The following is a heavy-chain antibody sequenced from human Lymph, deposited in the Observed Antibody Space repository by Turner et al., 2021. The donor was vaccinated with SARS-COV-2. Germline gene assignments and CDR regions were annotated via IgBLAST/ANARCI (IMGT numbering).Heavy chain of an antibody. CDR1: GGSISSGSYY. CDR3: ARSRQGLVHWYFDI. D-gene: IGHD6-19*01. V-gene: IGHV4-39*01. Sequence: QLQLQESGPGLVKPSETLSLTCPVSGGSISSGSYYWGWIRQPPGKGLEGIGSLDYSGSTYYNPSHKSRVTISVDTYKNQFSLKRSSVTAADTAVYYCARSRQGLVHWYFDIWGRGTLVTVSS. J-gene: IGHJ2*01. CDR2: LDYSGST.